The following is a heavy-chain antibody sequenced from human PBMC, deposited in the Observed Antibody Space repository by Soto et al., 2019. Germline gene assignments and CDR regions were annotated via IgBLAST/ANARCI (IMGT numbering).Heavy chain of an antibody. V-gene: IGHV3-53*04. CDR1: GFTVSNNY. Sequence: EVQLVESGGGLVQPGGSLRLSCAVSGFTVSNNYMTWLRQAPGKGLEWVSVIHTDASTYYADSVKGRFTISRHNSENTLYLQMNSLRPEDTAVYYCATHDYLYDWGQGTVVTVSS. D-gene: IGHD2-8*01. CDR2: IHTDAST. CDR3: ATHDYLYD. J-gene: IGHJ4*02.